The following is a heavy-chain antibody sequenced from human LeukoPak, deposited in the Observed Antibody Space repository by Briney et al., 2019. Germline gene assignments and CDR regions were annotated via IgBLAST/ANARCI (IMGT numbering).Heavy chain of an antibody. J-gene: IGHJ6*02. D-gene: IGHD1-1*01. CDR3: ARLLESNYGMDV. CDR1: GGSISSYY. V-gene: IGHV4-59*08. Sequence: SETLSLTCTVSGGSISSYYWSWIRQPPGKGLEWIGYIYYSGSTNYNPSLKSRVTISVDTSKNQFSLKLSSVTAADTAVYYCARLLESNYGMDVWGQGTTVTVSS. CDR2: IYYSGST.